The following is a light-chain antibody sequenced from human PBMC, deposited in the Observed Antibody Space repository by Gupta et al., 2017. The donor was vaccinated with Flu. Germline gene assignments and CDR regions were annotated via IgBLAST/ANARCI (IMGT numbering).Light chain of an antibody. V-gene: IGKV3-15*01. J-gene: IGKJ1*01. Sequence: EIVMTQSPATLSVSPGERATLSCRASQSVSSSLAWYQQKPGQAPRLLIYGASTRATGIPARFSGSGSGKEFTLTISRLQSEDFAVYYCQQYTNWPPWTFGQGTKVEIK. CDR3: QQYTNWPPWT. CDR1: QSVSSS. CDR2: GAS.